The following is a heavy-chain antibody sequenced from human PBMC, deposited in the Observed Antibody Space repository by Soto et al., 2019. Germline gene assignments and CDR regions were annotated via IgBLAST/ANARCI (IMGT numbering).Heavy chain of an antibody. D-gene: IGHD2-15*01. CDR1: GFTFTTYA. Sequence: GGSLRLSCAASGFTFTTYAMSWVRQAPGKGLEWVSAISASGGSTYYADSVKGRVTISRDNSKNTLYLQMNSLSAEDTAVYYCAKIRGRYYYYGKDVWGQGTTVTVSS. CDR3: AKIRGRYYYYGKDV. CDR2: ISASGGST. J-gene: IGHJ6*02. V-gene: IGHV3-23*01.